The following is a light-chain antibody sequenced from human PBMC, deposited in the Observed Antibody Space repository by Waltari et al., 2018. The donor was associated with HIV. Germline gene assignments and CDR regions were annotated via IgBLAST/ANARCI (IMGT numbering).Light chain of an antibody. V-gene: IGKV3D-20*02. CDR1: HRVRSDY. CDR2: GSS. CDR3: QQRTNWLWT. J-gene: IGKJ1*01. Sequence: EIVLTQSPGTLSLSQGERATLSCRASHRVRSDYFSWYQQRPGQAPRLLIYGSSNRATGIPDRFSGSGSGTEFTLTISRLEPEDFAVYYCQQRTNWLWTFGQGTMVEIK.